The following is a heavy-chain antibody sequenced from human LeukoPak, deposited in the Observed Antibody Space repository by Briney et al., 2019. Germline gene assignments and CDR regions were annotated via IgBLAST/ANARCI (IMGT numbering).Heavy chain of an antibody. CDR2: INHSGST. V-gene: IGHV4-34*01. J-gene: IGHJ4*02. Sequence: KPSETLSLTCAVYGGSFSGYYWSWIRQPPGKGLEWIGEINHSGSTNYNPSLKSRVTISVDTSKNQFSLKLSSVTAADTAVYYCARVAPIAVAGGADYWGQGTLVTVSS. D-gene: IGHD6-19*01. CDR3: ARVAPIAVAGGADY. CDR1: GGSFSGYY.